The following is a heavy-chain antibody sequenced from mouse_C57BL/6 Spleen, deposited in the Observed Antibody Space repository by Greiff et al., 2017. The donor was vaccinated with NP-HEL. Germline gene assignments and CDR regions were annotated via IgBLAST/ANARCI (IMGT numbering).Heavy chain of an antibody. CDR2: IYPGGGYT. V-gene: IGHV1-63*01. CDR3: ARKDYDYFDY. Sequence: VQLQESGAELVRPGTSVKMSCKASGYTFTNYWIGWAKQRPGHGLEWIGDIYPGGGYTNYNEKFKGKATLTADKSSSTAYMQSSSLTSEDSAIYYCARKDYDYFDYWGQGTTLTVSS. CDR1: GYTFTNYW. J-gene: IGHJ2*01. D-gene: IGHD2-4*01.